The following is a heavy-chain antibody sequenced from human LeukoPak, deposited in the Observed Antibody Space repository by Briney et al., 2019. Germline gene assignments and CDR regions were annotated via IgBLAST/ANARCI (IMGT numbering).Heavy chain of an antibody. Sequence: GGTLRLSCAASGFTFSSYAMHWVREAPGKGREWVAVISYDGSNKYYADSVKGRFTISRNNAKNTLYLQMNSLRDEDTAVYYCARGGPSGSYFDYWGQGTLVTVSS. D-gene: IGHD1-26*01. V-gene: IGHV3-30-3*01. J-gene: IGHJ4*02. CDR2: ISYDGSNK. CDR3: ARGGPSGSYFDY. CDR1: GFTFSSYA.